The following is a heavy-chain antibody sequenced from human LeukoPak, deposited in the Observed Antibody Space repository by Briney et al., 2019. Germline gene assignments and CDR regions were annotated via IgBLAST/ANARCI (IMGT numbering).Heavy chain of an antibody. CDR2: ISSNGGST. D-gene: IGHD6-13*01. CDR1: GFTFSSYA. J-gene: IGHJ4*02. Sequence: PGGSLRLSCAASGFTFSSYAMHWVRQAPGKGLEYVSAISSNGGSTYYANSVKGRFTISRDNSKNTLYLQMGSLRAEDMAVYYCAGSPRSSWYCDYWGQGTLVTVSS. V-gene: IGHV3-64*01. CDR3: AGSPRSSWYCDY.